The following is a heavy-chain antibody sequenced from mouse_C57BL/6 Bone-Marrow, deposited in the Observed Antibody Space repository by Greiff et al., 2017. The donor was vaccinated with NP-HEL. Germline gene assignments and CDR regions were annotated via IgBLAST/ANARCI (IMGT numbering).Heavy chain of an antibody. CDR1: GFTFSDFY. V-gene: IGHV7-1*01. CDR2: SSTKANDYTP. CDR3: ARYAGGDYGSVYEFAY. Sequence: EVHLVESGGGLVQPGRSLRLSCATSGFTFSDFYMEWVRQAPGKGLEWIAASSTKANDYTPESSASVKGRFIVSRDTIQSILYVQMYALRAEDTAIYYGARYAGGDYGSVYEFAYWGQGTLVTVSA. J-gene: IGHJ3*01. D-gene: IGHD1-1*01.